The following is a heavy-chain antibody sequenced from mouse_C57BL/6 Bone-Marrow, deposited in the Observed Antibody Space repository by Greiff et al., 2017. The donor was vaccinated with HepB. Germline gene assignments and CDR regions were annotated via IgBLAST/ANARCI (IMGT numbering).Heavy chain of an antibody. CDR2: IWSGGST. V-gene: IGHV2-2*01. D-gene: IGHD2-1*01. CDR3: ARTGVIYYGNYDAMDY. CDR1: GFSLTSYG. J-gene: IGHJ4*01. Sequence: VQGVESGPGLVQPSQSLSITCTVSGFSLTSYGVHWVRQSPGKGLEWLGVIWSGGSTDYNAAFISRLSISKDNSKSQVFFKMNSLQADDTAIYYCARTGVIYYGNYDAMDYWGQGTSVTVSS.